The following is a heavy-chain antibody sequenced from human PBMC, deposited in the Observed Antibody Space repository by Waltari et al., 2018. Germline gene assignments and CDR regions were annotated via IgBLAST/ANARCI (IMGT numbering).Heavy chain of an antibody. CDR2: ISWNSGSI. Sequence: EVQLVESGGGLVQPGRSLRLSCAASGFTFDDYAMHWVRQAPGPGLEWVSGISWNSGSIGYAESVKGRFTISRDNAKNSLYLQMNSLRAEDTALYYCAKTVAAIDLSPGYFDYWGQGTLVTVSS. J-gene: IGHJ4*02. V-gene: IGHV3-9*01. CDR1: GFTFDDYA. D-gene: IGHD5-12*01. CDR3: AKTVAAIDLSPGYFDY.